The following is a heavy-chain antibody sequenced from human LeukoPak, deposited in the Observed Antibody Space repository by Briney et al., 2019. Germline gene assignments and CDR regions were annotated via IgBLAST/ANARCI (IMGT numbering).Heavy chain of an antibody. J-gene: IGHJ4*02. V-gene: IGHV4-39*07. CDR1: GGSISSYY. D-gene: IGHD1-14*01. CDR2: IYYSGST. CDR3: ARFTTETFSFDY. Sequence: SETLSLTCTVSGGSISSYYWSWIRQPPGKGLEWIGSIYYSGSTYYNPSLKSRVTISVDTSKNQFSLKLSSVTAADTAVYYCARFTTETFSFDYWGQGTLVPVSS.